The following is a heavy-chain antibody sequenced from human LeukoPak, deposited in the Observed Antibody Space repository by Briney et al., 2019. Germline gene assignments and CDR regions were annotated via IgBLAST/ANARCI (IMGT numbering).Heavy chain of an antibody. V-gene: IGHV4-59*01. Sequence: SETLSLTCTVSGGSISSYYWSWIRQPPGKGLEWIGYIYYSGSTNYNPSLKGRVTISVDTSKNQFSLKLSSVTAADTAVYYCARDLWAQGVHTSWGQGTLVTVSS. J-gene: IGHJ5*02. CDR3: ARDLWAQGVHTS. CDR2: IYYSGST. CDR1: GGSISSYY. D-gene: IGHD1-1*01.